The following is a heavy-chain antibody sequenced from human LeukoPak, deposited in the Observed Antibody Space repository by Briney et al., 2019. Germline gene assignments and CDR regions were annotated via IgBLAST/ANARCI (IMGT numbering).Heavy chain of an antibody. V-gene: IGHV3-30*04. CDR1: GFTFSTSA. CDR2: ISYDGSNT. D-gene: IGHD3-16*01. Sequence: GGSLRLSCAASGFTFSTSAMHWVRQAPGKGLEWVAVISYDGSNTYYADSVKGRFTISRDNFNNTLYLQMNTLQIDDTAVYYCTTENWGRGDYWGQGTLITVSS. J-gene: IGHJ4*02. CDR3: TTENWGRGDY.